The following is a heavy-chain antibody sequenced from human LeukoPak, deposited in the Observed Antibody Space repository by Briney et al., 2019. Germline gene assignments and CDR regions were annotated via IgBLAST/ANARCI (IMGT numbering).Heavy chain of an antibody. CDR3: ARGGTARRYFDWLAHWFDP. Sequence: PSETLSLTCTVSGYSISSGYYWGWIRQPPGKGLEWIGEINHSGSTNYNPSLKSRVTISVDTSKNQFSLKLSSVTAADTAVYYCARGGTARRYFDWLAHWFDPWGQGTLVTVSS. CDR1: GYSISSGYY. D-gene: IGHD3-9*01. J-gene: IGHJ5*02. CDR2: INHSGST. V-gene: IGHV4-38-2*02.